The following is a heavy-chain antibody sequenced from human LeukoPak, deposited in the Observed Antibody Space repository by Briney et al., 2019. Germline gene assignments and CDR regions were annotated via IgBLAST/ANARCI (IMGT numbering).Heavy chain of an antibody. D-gene: IGHD3-9*01. CDR2: ITDDGGSK. V-gene: IGHV3-30-3*01. CDR1: GFTFSSYA. Sequence: GGSLRLSCAASGFTFSSYAMHWVRQAPGKGLEWVAVITDDGGSKYYADSVKGRFTISRDNSKNTLYLQMNSLRAEDTAVYYFARLLTVEYYYCIDFWGQGTTVTVSS. J-gene: IGHJ6*02. CDR3: ARLLTVEYYYCIDF.